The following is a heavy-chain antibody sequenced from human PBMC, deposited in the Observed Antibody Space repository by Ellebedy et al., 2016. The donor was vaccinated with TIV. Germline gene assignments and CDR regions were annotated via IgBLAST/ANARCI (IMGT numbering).Heavy chain of an antibody. V-gene: IGHV3-30*02. CDR1: GFTSSG. Sequence: GESLKISCAASGFTSSGMHWVRQAPGKGLEWVASIRSDGSNKYYADSVKGRFTISRDYSENTLDLQMNSLRVEDTALYYCVKGAYPVPTVMAVWGQGTMVIVSS. CDR3: VKGAYPVPTVMAV. D-gene: IGHD3-16*01. J-gene: IGHJ6*02. CDR2: IRSDGSNK.